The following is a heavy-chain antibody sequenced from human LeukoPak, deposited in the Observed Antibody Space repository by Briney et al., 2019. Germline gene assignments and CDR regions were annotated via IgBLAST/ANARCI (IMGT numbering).Heavy chain of an antibody. D-gene: IGHD2-15*01. CDR2: ITNDGSST. Sequence: GGSLGLSCAASGLTFSSHWVHWVRQAPGKGLVWVSRITNDGSSTTYADSVKGRFTISRDNAKNMLYLQVNSLRAEDTAVYYCAKGVDYCSGGSCPADYWGPGTLVTVSS. CDR1: GLTFSSHW. J-gene: IGHJ4*02. CDR3: AKGVDYCSGGSCPADY. V-gene: IGHV3-74*01.